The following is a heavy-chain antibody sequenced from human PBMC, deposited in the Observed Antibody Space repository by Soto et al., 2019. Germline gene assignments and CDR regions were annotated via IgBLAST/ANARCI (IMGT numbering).Heavy chain of an antibody. Sequence: EVQLVESGGGEVQPGGSLRLSCAASGFSFSQYWLSWVRQAPGKGPEWVAKINQDGDDKKYVDSVKGGFTISRDNAKNSRYLQMNSLRAEDTAVYYRTRLYDDSWGQGTLVTVSS. CDR2: INQDGDDK. CDR1: GFSFSQYW. J-gene: IGHJ4*02. D-gene: IGHD3-16*01. V-gene: IGHV3-7*03. CDR3: TRLYDDS.